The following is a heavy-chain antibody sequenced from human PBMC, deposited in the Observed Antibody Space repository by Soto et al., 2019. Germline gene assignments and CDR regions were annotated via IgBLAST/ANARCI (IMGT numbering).Heavy chain of an antibody. CDR3: AMRRGAGGPSDY. V-gene: IGHV3-23*01. CDR1: GFTFSSDA. CDR2: VSIGGST. Sequence: GGSWRLSCTASGFTFSSDAVGWVRQGPGKGLDWVAVVSIGGSTHYADSVRGRFTISRDNSKNPLSLQMNSLTAEDTAVYFCAMRRGAGGPSDYCGQGAFLTVSS. J-gene: IGHJ4*02. D-gene: IGHD1-26*01.